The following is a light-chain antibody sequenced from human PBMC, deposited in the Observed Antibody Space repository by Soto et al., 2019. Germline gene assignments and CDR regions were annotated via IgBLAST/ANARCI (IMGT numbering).Light chain of an antibody. CDR3: SSYSISTAYL. CDR1: SSDVGYYDY. Sequence: QSALTQPASVSGSPGQSITISCTGSSSDVGYYDYVSWYQLHPGKAPKLMVFEVSNRPSGVSYRFSGSKSGNTASLTISGLQAEDEADYFCSSYSISTAYLFGTGTKVTVL. CDR2: EVS. V-gene: IGLV2-14*01. J-gene: IGLJ1*01.